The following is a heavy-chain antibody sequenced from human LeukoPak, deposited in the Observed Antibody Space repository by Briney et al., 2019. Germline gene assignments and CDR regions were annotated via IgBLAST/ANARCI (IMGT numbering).Heavy chain of an antibody. CDR3: ASHLLAYCGGDCPAHFDY. V-gene: IGHV4-38-2*01. D-gene: IGHD2-21*02. CDR2: ISHGGST. J-gene: IGHJ4*02. CDR1: SYSISSGYY. Sequence: SETLSLTCAVCSYSISSGYYWGWIRQPPGKGLEWIGSISHGGSTYYNPSLKSRVTISVDTSKNQFSLKLSSVTAADTAVYYCASHLLAYCGGDCPAHFDYWGQGTLVTVSS.